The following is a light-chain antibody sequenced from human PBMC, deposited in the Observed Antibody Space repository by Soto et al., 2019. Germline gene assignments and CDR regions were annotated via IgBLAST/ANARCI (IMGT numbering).Light chain of an antibody. V-gene: IGKV3-11*01. CDR1: QSVDSS. CDR3: QQRGA. Sequence: EVVLTQSPATLSLSPGERATLSCRASQSVDSSLAWYQQKLGQAPRLLIYDASNRATGIPDRFSGSGSGTGFALTISSLGPEDFAVYYCQQRGAFGQGTKVEIK. CDR2: DAS. J-gene: IGKJ2*01.